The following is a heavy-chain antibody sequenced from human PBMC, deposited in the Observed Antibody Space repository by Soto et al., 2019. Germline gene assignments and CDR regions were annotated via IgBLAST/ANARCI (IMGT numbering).Heavy chain of an antibody. V-gene: IGHV3-23*01. CDR1: GFTFSSYG. Sequence: GGSLRLSCAASGFTFSSYGMSWVRQAPGKGLEWVSAISGSCGSTYYADSVKGRFTISRDNSKNTLYLQMNSLSAEDTAVYYCAKEGYYGSGNYYSPFFDYWGQGTLVTVSS. J-gene: IGHJ4*02. D-gene: IGHD3-10*01. CDR2: ISGSCGST. CDR3: AKEGYYGSGNYYSPFFDY.